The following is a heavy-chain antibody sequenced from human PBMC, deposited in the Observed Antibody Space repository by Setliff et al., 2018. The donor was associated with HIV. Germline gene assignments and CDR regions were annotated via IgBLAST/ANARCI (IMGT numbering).Heavy chain of an antibody. V-gene: IGHV4-4*09. D-gene: IGHD3-9*01. CDR3: ARRKRYFVPFDY. J-gene: IGHJ4*02. CDR1: GDSIGTYS. CDR2: IYGSGST. Sequence: SLTCAVSGDSIGTYSWHWLRQPPGKGLEWIGYIYGSGSTGYNPSLTSRVTMSTDTSKNQFSLKLSSVTAADTAVYYCARRKRYFVPFDYWGQGTLVTVSS.